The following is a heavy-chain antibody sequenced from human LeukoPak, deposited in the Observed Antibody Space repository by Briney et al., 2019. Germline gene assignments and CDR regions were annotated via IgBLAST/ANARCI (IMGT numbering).Heavy chain of an antibody. CDR1: GGSISSSSYY. D-gene: IGHD3-3*01. CDR2: IYYSGST. Sequence: SETLSLTCTVSGGSISSSSYYWGWIRQPPGKGLEWIGSIYYSGSTYYNPSLKSRVTISVDTSKNQFSLKLSSVTAADTAVYYCAKRPSGYWESVAFDIWGQGTMVTVSS. CDR3: AKRPSGYWESVAFDI. V-gene: IGHV4-39*07. J-gene: IGHJ3*02.